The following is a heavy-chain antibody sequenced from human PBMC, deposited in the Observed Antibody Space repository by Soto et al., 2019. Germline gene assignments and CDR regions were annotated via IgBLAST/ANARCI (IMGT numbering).Heavy chain of an antibody. CDR1: GASVSSGRYY. CDR3: ARSRRGAVATFDL. J-gene: IGHJ4*02. D-gene: IGHD1-26*01. V-gene: IGHV4-31*03. CDR2: IYNSGLI. Sequence: SETLSLTCTVSGASVSSGRYYWSWSRHHPQNGLEWIGYIYNSGLISYNPSLKSRIVVSRDTSRNQLSLQVTSVTAADTAVYFCARSRRGAVATFDLWGQGTPVTVSS.